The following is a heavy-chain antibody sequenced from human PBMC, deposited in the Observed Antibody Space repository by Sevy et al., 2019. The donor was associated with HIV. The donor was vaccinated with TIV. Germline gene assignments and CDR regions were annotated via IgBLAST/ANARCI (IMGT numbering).Heavy chain of an antibody. J-gene: IGHJ5*02. CDR3: ATVGLGYYSGSSYYQGDWFDP. CDR1: GYSLRKLS. Sequence: GASVKVSCKVFGYSLRKLSMHWVRQAPGKGLEWMGSLDPGNGEITYAQTLQGRVTMTEDTSTDTAYMELSSLTSEDTATYYCATVGLGYYSGSSYYQGDWFDPWGQGTLVTVSS. D-gene: IGHD2-15*01. CDR2: LDPGNGEI. V-gene: IGHV1-24*01.